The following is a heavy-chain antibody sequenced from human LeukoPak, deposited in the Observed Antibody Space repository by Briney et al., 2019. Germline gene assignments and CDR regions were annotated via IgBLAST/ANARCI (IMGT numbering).Heavy chain of an antibody. V-gene: IGHV4-34*01. D-gene: IGHD6-6*01. CDR2: INHSGST. CDR3: AREYSSSSRWNWFDP. CDR1: GGSFSGYY. J-gene: IGHJ5*02. Sequence: SETLSLTCAVYGGSFSGYYWSWIRQPPGKGLEWIGEINHSGSTNYNPSLKSRVTISVDTSKNQFSLKLCSVTAADTAVYYCAREYSSSSRWNWFDPWGQGTLVTVSS.